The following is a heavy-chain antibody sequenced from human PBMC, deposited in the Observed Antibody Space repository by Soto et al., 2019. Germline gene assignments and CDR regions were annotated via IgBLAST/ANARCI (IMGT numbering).Heavy chain of an antibody. CDR3: ARGGDPDY. V-gene: IGHV3-74*01. CDR1: GFKFDYYW. Sequence: EVQLVESGGGLVQPGGSLRLSCVASGFKFDYYWMHWVRQAPGGGLMWISRLQTDGSHPAYADSVKGRFTISRDNAKNTLYLQMNTLRVEVTAVYYCARGGDPDYWGQGTLVTVSS. CDR2: LQTDGSHP. D-gene: IGHD2-21*02. J-gene: IGHJ4*02.